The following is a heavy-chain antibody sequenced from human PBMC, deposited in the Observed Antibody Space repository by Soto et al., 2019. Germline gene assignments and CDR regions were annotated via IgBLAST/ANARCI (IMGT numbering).Heavy chain of an antibody. J-gene: IGHJ5*02. CDR3: ARVVPGAEAWFGP. V-gene: IGHV1-18*01. D-gene: IGHD2-2*01. Sequence: ASVKVSCKTSGYTFSNYGITWARQAPGQPLEWLGWISLYSDGTNYAQKFQGRVSTTTDASTTTAYMELRSLRSDDTAVYYCARVVPGAEAWFGPWGQGTLVTVSS. CDR2: ISLYSDGT. CDR1: GYTFSNYG.